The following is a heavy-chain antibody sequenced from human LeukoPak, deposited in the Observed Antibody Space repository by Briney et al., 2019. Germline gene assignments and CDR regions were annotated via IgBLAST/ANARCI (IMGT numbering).Heavy chain of an antibody. CDR1: GFTFNKHG. CDR3: AKDRHAPGRYCSSTSCFPFDS. V-gene: IGHV3-23*01. Sequence: GGSLRLSCAASGFTFNKHGMHWVRQAPGKGLEWVSGISGSGGSTYYADSVKGRFTISRDNTKNTLYLQMNSLRAEDTAVYYCAKDRHAPGRYCSSTSCFPFDSWGQGTLVTVSS. D-gene: IGHD2-2*01. J-gene: IGHJ5*01. CDR2: ISGSGGST.